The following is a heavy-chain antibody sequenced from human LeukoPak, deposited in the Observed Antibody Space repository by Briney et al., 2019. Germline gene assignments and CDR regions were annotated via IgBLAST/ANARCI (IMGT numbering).Heavy chain of an antibody. V-gene: IGHV1-69*13. CDR3: ARVRGSGWIDY. Sequence: EASVNVSFKASGGTFSSYAISWVRQAPGQGLEWMGGIIPIFGTANYAQKFQGRVTITADESTSTAYMELSSLRSEDTAVYYCARVRGSGWIDYWGQGTLVTVSS. D-gene: IGHD6-19*01. J-gene: IGHJ4*02. CDR1: GGTFSSYA. CDR2: IIPIFGTA.